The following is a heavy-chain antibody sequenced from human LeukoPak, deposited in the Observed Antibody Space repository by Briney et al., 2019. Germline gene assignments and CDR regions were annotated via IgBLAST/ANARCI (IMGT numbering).Heavy chain of an antibody. Sequence: GGSLRLSCAASGFTYSDYYMSWIRQAPGKGLEWISYISSTSSYTNYADSVKGRFTISGDNAKNSLYLQMNSLRADDTAVYYCARVPATAGTDYWGQGTLVTVSS. CDR1: GFTYSDYY. D-gene: IGHD6-13*01. V-gene: IGHV3-11*05. J-gene: IGHJ4*02. CDR3: ARVPATAGTDY. CDR2: ISSTSSYT.